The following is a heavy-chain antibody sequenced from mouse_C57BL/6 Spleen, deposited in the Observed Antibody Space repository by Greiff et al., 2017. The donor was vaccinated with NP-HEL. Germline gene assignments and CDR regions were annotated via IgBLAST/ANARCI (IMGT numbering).Heavy chain of an antibody. D-gene: IGHD2-4*01. CDR1: GYTFPSYW. CDR2: INPSNGGT. CDR3: ARGGYDYLFDY. Sequence: VQLKQPGTELVKPGASVKLSCKASGYTFPSYWMHWVKQRPGQGLEWIGNINPSNGGTNYNEKFKSKATLTVDKSSSTAYMQLSSLTSEDSAVYYCARGGYDYLFDYWGQGTTLTVSS. J-gene: IGHJ2*01. V-gene: IGHV1-53*01.